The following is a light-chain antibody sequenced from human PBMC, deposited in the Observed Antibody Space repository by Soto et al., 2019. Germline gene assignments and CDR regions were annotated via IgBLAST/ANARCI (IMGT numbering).Light chain of an antibody. J-gene: IGLJ3*02. Sequence: QAVVTQEPSLTVSPGGTVTLTCASSAGAVTGVCYPSWFQQKPGQAPRALIYETSKKHSWTPARFSGSLLGGKAALTLSTVQPEDEADYYCLLYCGDVGVFGGGTKVTVL. CDR3: LLYCGDVGV. CDR2: ETS. CDR1: AGAVTGVCY. V-gene: IGLV7-43*01.